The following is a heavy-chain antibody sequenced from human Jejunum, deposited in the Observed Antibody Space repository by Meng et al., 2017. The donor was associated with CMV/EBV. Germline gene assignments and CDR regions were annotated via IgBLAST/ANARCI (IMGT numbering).Heavy chain of an antibody. V-gene: IGHV3-9*01. CDR3: VRDTQPGGCDH. Sequence: WAGSGFTFNAHGMHWVRQAPGKGLEWVSGIIWDYSTIDYAESVRGRFTVSRDNAKNSLYLQMNSLRPEDTAFYYCVRDTQPGGCDHWGQGTPVTVSS. D-gene: IGHD2-2*01. CDR2: IIWDYSTI. J-gene: IGHJ4*02. CDR1: GFTFNAHG.